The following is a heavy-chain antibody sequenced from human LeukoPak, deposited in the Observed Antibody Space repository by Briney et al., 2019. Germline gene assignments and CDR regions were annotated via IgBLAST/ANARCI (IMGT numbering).Heavy chain of an antibody. J-gene: IGHJ5*02. V-gene: IGHV4-4*07. CDR1: GGSISSYY. CDR2: IYTSGST. CDR3: ARDFGLVRFDP. D-gene: IGHD3-10*01. Sequence: PSETLSLTCTVSGGSISSYYWSWIRQPAGKGLGWIGRIYTSGSTNYNPSLKSRVTMSVDTSKNQFSLKLSSVTAADTAVYYCARDFGLVRFDPWGQGTLVTVSS.